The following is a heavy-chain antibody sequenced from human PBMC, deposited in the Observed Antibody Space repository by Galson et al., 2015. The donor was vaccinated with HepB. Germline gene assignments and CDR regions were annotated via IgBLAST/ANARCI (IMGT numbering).Heavy chain of an antibody. CDR1: GYTFTSYG. CDR2: ISAYNGNT. V-gene: IGHV1-18*01. Sequence: QSGAEVKKPGASVKVSCKASGYTFTSYGISWVRQAPGQGLEWMGWISAYNGNTNYAQKLQGRVTMTTDTSTSTAYMELRSLRSDDTAVYYCARTECSSTSCYYWYFDLWGRGTLVTVSS. D-gene: IGHD2-2*01. CDR3: ARTECSSTSCYYWYFDL. J-gene: IGHJ2*01.